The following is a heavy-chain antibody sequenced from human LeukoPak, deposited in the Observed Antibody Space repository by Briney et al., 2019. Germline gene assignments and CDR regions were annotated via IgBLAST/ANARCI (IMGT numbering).Heavy chain of an antibody. CDR3: ARDGGGSGSYYIPYYYYGMDV. V-gene: IGHV4-59*01. CDR2: IYYSGST. Sequence: SETLSLTCTVSGGSISSYYWSWIRQPPGKGLEWIGYIYYSGSTNYNPSLKSRVTISVDTSKNQFSLKLSSVTAADTAVYYCARDGGGSGSYYIPYYYYGMDVWGQGTTVTVSS. D-gene: IGHD3-10*01. J-gene: IGHJ6*02. CDR1: GGSISSYY.